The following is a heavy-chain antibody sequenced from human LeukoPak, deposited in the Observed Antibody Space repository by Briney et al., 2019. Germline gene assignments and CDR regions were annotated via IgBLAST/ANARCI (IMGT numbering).Heavy chain of an antibody. J-gene: IGHJ3*02. D-gene: IGHD2-21*02. CDR3: ARVRYGDYQDALDI. CDR2: IRTHNGDT. Sequence: GASVKVSCKTSGYTLSSHGVTWVRQAPGQGLEWMGWIRTHNGDTDYAQNLQGRVTLTTDTSTNMVYMELRSLTSDDTAVYYCARVRYGDYQDALDIWGRGTMVIVS. V-gene: IGHV1-18*01. CDR1: GYTLSSHG.